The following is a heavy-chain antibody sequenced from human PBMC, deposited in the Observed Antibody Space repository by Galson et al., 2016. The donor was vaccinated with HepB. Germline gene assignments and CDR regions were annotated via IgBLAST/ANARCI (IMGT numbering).Heavy chain of an antibody. CDR2: IWYDGSNK. D-gene: IGHD6-13*01. J-gene: IGHJ4*02. CDR3: AREKDSTSWYNFDY. V-gene: IGHV3-33*01. Sequence: SLRLSCAASGFTFSSYGMHWVRQAPGKGLEWVAVIWYDGSNKYYAASVKGRFTISRDNSKNTLFLQMNSLRAEDTAVYYCAREKDSTSWYNFDYWGQGTLVTVSS. CDR1: GFTFSSYG.